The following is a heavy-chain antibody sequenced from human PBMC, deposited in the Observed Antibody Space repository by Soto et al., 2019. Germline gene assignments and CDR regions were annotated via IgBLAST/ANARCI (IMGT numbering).Heavy chain of an antibody. D-gene: IGHD2-15*01. CDR2: INPSSGGT. CDR3: ASDRLGRYCSGGSCPFDY. V-gene: IGHV1-2*04. J-gene: IGHJ4*02. CDR1: GYTFTAYF. Sequence: RASVKVSCKPSGYTFTAYFIHWVRQAPGQGLEWMGWINPSSGGTNYAQKFQGWVAMTVDTSISTAYMELSRLASDDTAVYYCASDRLGRYCSGGSCPFDYWGQGTLVTVSS.